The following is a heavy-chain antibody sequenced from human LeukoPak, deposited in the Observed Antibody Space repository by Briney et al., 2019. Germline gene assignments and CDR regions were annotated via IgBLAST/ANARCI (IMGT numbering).Heavy chain of an antibody. D-gene: IGHD3-22*01. J-gene: IGHJ3*02. V-gene: IGHV5-51*01. CDR3: ARASTQYYYDSSGYSAFDI. CDR2: IYPGGSDT. CDR1: GYSFTNYW. Sequence: GESLKISCKGSGYSFTNYWIGWVRQMPGKGLEWMGIIYPGGSDTRYSPSFQGQVTISADKSISTAYLQWSSLKASDTAMYYCARASTQYYYDSSGYSAFDIWGQGTMVTVSS.